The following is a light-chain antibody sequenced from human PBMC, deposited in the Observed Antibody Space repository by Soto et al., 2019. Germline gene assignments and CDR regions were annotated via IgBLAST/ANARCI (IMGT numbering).Light chain of an antibody. CDR3: QQYARSPLMYT. J-gene: IGKJ2*01. CDR2: GAS. CDR1: QSVTSNF. V-gene: IGKV3-20*01. Sequence: EIVLTQSPGTLSLSPGERATLSCRASQSVTSNFLAWYQQKPGQAPRLLIYGASTRAAGVPDRFSGSGSGTDFTLTITTLEPEDFQVYYCQQYARSPLMYTFGQGTKV.